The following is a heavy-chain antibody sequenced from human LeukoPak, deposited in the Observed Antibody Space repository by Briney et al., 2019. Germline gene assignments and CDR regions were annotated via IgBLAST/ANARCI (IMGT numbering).Heavy chain of an antibody. Sequence: GGYLRLSCAASGFTFSSYAMHWVRQAPGKGLEWVAVISYDGSNKYYADSVKGRFTISRDNSKNTLYLQMNSLRVEDTAVYYCARAILTGCYHYGMDVWGQGTTVTVSS. D-gene: IGHD3-9*01. CDR3: ARAILTGCYHYGMDV. V-gene: IGHV3-30*04. CDR2: ISYDGSNK. J-gene: IGHJ6*02. CDR1: GFTFSSYA.